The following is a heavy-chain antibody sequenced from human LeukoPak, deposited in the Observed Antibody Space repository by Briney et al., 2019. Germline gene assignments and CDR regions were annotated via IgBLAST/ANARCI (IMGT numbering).Heavy chain of an antibody. J-gene: IGHJ4*02. D-gene: IGHD4-17*01. CDR3: ARGNDDGDFYFDY. CDR2: IIPIFGTA. V-gene: IGHV1-69*13. Sequence: GASVKVSCMASGGTFSSYAISWVRQAPGQGLEWMGGIIPIFGTANYAQKLQGRVTITADESTSTAYMELSSLRSEDTAVYYCARGNDDGDFYFDYWGQGTLVTVSS. CDR1: GGTFSSYA.